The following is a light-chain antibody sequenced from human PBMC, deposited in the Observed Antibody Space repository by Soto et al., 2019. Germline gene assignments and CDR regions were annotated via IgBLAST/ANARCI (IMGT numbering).Light chain of an antibody. V-gene: IGKV3-15*01. J-gene: IGKJ1*01. CDR2: GAS. CDR3: QQYRSWPRT. Sequence: EIVLTQSPAALSVSPGGRATLSCRASQDVMYDLACYQQKPGQAPRLLVYGASTRATDAPPRFRGSGSGREFSLTISSLQSEEFATYYCQQYRSWPRTFGQGYRVESK. CDR1: QDVMYD.